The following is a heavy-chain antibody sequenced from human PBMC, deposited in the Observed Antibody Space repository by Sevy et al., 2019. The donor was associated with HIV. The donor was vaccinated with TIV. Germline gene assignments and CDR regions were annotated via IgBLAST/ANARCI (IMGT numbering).Heavy chain of an antibody. CDR1: GFAFSNNS. J-gene: IGHJ4*02. V-gene: IGHV3-48*01. Sequence: GGSLRLSCAVSGFAFSNNSMNWVRQAPGKGLEWVSFISTSSGKKYYAESVKGRFTISRDNAKNSLFLQMNSLRVEDTAVYYCASVDFRNGYSDYRGQGTLVTVSS. D-gene: IGHD3-3*01. CDR3: ASVDFRNGYSDY. CDR2: ISTSSGKK.